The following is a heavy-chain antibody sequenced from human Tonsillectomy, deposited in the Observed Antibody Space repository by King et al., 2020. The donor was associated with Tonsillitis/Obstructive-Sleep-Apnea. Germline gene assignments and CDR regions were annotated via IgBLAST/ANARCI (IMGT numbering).Heavy chain of an antibody. D-gene: IGHD3-22*01. CDR2: IYPGDSDT. CDR1: GYTFTTYW. Sequence: VQLVQSGEEVKKPGESLKISCKGSGYTFTTYWIGWVRQMPGKGLEWMGIIYPGDSDTRYTPSFQGQVTISADKSLSTIYLQWSTLKASDTAMYYCARRSNYFGSSSDFDYWGQGTLVTVSS. CDR3: ARRSNYFGSSSDFDY. V-gene: IGHV5-51*01. J-gene: IGHJ4*02.